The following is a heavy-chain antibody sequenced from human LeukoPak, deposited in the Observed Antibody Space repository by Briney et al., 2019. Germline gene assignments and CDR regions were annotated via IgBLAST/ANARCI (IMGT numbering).Heavy chain of an antibody. CDR1: GFTFSSYA. D-gene: IGHD3-22*01. V-gene: IGHV3-30-3*01. CDR3: ARDGIDYYDSSGYYLDY. J-gene: IGHJ4*02. Sequence: PGGSLRLSCAASGFTFSSYAMHWGREAPGKGLEWGAVISYDGSNKYYADSVKGRFTISRDNSKNTLYLQMNSLRAEDTAVYYCARDGIDYYDSSGYYLDYWGQGTLVTVSS. CDR2: ISYDGSNK.